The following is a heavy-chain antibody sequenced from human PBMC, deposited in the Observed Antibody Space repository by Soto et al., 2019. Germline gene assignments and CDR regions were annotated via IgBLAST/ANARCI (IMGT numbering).Heavy chain of an antibody. D-gene: IGHD3-22*01. CDR2: IIPIFGTT. CDR1: GGTFSSYA. V-gene: IGHV1-69*13. J-gene: IGHJ4*02. CDR3: ARNHYYDSSGYYYFDY. Sequence: PVKVSCKASGGTFSSYAISWVRQAPGQGLEWMGGIIPIFGTTRNAQKFQGRVTSSADESTSTVYMELSRLTSEDTALYYCARNHYYDSSGYYYFDYWGQGTPVTVSS.